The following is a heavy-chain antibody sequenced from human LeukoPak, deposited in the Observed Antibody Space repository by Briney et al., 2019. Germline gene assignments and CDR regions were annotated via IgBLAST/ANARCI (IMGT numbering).Heavy chain of an antibody. Sequence: SETLSLTCAVYGGSFSGYYWSWIRQPPGKGLEWIGYIYYSGSTNYNPSLKSRVTISVDTSKNQFSLKLSSVTAADTAVYYCARHGRIVSSFDPWGQGTLVTVSS. J-gene: IGHJ5*02. CDR1: GGSFSGYY. CDR2: IYYSGST. D-gene: IGHD3-16*02. CDR3: ARHGRIVSSFDP. V-gene: IGHV4-59*08.